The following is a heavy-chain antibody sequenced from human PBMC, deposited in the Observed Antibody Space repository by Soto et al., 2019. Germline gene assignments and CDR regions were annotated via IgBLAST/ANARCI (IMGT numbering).Heavy chain of an antibody. CDR2: IIPIFGTA. Sequence: QVQLVQSGAEVKKPGSSVKVSCKASGGTFSSYAISWVRQAPGHGLEWMGGIIPIFGTASYAQKFQGRVTITADESTSTAYMELSSLRSEVTAVYYCARDRPLATVTTGYYYGMDVWGQGTTVTVSS. V-gene: IGHV1-69*01. CDR1: GGTFSSYA. CDR3: ARDRPLATVTTGYYYGMDV. J-gene: IGHJ6*02. D-gene: IGHD4-17*01.